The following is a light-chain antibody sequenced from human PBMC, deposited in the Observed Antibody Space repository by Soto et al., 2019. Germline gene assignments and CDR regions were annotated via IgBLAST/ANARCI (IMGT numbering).Light chain of an antibody. Sequence: ETVLTQSLGTLSLSPGERATLSCRASQSGGGSLAWYQQRPGQAPRLLIYGASNRATGIPARFSGSGSGTDFTLTISNLEPEDFAVYYCQQRSNWTLTFGGGTKVDI. J-gene: IGKJ4*01. CDR1: QSGGGS. V-gene: IGKV3-11*01. CDR2: GAS. CDR3: QQRSNWTLT.